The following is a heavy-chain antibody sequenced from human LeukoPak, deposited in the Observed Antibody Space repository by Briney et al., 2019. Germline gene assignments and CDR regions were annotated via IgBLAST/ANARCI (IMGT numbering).Heavy chain of an antibody. CDR1: EGAVKGNC. J-gene: IGHJ5*02. D-gene: IGHD6-19*01. V-gene: IGHV4-59*08. CDR3: ARHAAVEGSSGWSPLWWFDP. Sequence: ESLPLITSNPEGAVKGNCVGLSRHRLVKRMKWIGYMHHSGSTKHNPYLKSRVTISVDTSKSQFSLKLSSVTAADTAVYYCARHAAVEGSSGWSPLWWFDPWGQGTLVTVSS. CDR2: MHHSGST.